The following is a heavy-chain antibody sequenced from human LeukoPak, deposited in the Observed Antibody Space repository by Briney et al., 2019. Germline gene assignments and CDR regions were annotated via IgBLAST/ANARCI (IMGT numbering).Heavy chain of an antibody. D-gene: IGHD3-22*01. CDR3: ARDGRYYYDSGVPGRGWFDP. Sequence: SETLSLTCAVYGGSFSGYYWSWIRQPPGKGLEWIGEINHSGSTNYNPSLKSRVTISVDTSKNQFSLKLSSVTAADTAVYYCARDGRYYYDSGVPGRGWFDPWGQGTLVTVSS. CDR2: INHSGST. CDR1: GGSFSGYY. V-gene: IGHV4-34*01. J-gene: IGHJ5*02.